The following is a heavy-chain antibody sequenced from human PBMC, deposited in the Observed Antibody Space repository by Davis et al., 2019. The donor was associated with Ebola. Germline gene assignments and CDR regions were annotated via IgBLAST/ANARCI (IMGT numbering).Heavy chain of an antibody. V-gene: IGHV3-30*03. D-gene: IGHD1-14*01. CDR2: ISHDGSNK. Sequence: GGSLRLSCAASGFTFSSYGMHWVRQAPGKGLEWVAVISHDGSNKYYAVSVKGRFTISRDSSKNTLYLQMSSLRAEDTAVYYCARDLPGGDWYFDLWGRGTLVTVSS. CDR1: GFTFSSYG. CDR3: ARDLPGGDWYFDL. J-gene: IGHJ2*01.